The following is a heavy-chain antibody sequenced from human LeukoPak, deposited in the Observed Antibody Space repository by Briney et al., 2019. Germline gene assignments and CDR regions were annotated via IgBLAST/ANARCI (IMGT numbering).Heavy chain of an antibody. Sequence: GGSLRLSCAASGFTFSSYAMSWVRQAPGKGLEWVSAISGSGGSTYYADSVKGRFTISRDNSKSTLYLQMNSLRAEDTAVYYCAKDSLLLWFGELSYLDYWGQGTLVTVSS. CDR3: AKDSLLLWFGELSYLDY. D-gene: IGHD3-10*01. V-gene: IGHV3-23*01. CDR2: ISGSGGST. J-gene: IGHJ4*02. CDR1: GFTFSSYA.